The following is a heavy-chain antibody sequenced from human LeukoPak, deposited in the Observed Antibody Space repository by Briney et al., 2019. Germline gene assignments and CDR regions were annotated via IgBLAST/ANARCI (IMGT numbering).Heavy chain of an antibody. CDR1: GGSISSGGYY. D-gene: IGHD4-17*01. J-gene: IGHJ4*02. CDR3: ARAIPSDYGDYVDY. V-gene: IGHV4-31*03. Sequence: PSETLSLTCTVSGGSISSGGYYWGWIRQHPGKGLEWIGYIYYSGSTYYNPSLKSRVTISVDTSKNQFSLKLSSVTAADTAVYYSARAIPSDYGDYVDYWPQGTLVTVSS. CDR2: IYYSGST.